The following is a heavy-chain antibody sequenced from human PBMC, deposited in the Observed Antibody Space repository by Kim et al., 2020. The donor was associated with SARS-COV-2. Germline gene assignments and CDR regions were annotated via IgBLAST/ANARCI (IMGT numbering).Heavy chain of an antibody. CDR2: ISSSGSYI. V-gene: IGHV3-21*01. D-gene: IGHD6-19*01. Sequence: GGSLRLSCAASGFTFSSYSMNWVHQAPGKGLEWISSISSSGSYIYYADSMKGRFTISRDNARASLYLQMNSLRAEDTAVYYCARVLTSGWSYFDYWGQGTLVTVSS. CDR1: GFTFSSYS. CDR3: ARVLTSGWSYFDY. J-gene: IGHJ4*02.